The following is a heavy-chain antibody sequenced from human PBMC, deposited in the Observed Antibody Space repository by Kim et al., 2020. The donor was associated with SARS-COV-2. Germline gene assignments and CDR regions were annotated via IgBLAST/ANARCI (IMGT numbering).Heavy chain of an antibody. D-gene: IGHD5-18*01. Sequence: STDAVKARYTISRENSMNTLYLQMDSLRDEDTAVYYCARAREYSYGAFDYWGQGTLVTVSS. V-gene: IGHV3-30*10. J-gene: IGHJ4*02. CDR3: ARAREYSYGAFDY.